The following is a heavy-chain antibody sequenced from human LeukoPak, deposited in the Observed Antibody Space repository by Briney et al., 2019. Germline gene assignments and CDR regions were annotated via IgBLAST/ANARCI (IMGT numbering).Heavy chain of an antibody. CDR2: IGGSGGTT. J-gene: IGHJ4*02. D-gene: IGHD4-11*01. CDR1: GFTFSSYG. Sequence: GGSLRLSCAASGFTFSSYGMSWVRQAPGKGLQWVSAIGGSGGTTFYAESVEGRFSISRDNFKNILYLQMNSLRAEDTAVYYCARDKIGYSNYYFDYWGQGTLVTVSS. V-gene: IGHV3-23*01. CDR3: ARDKIGYSNYYFDY.